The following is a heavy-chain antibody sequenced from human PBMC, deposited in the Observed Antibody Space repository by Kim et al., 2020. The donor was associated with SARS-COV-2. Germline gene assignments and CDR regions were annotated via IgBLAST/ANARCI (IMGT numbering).Heavy chain of an antibody. CDR2: IYSGGSST. CDR1: GFTFSSYA. J-gene: IGHJ4*02. V-gene: IGHV3-23*03. CDR3: AKVTTYSGSYYDWSFDY. Sequence: GGSLRLSCAASGFTFSSYAMSWVRQAPGKGLEWVSVIYSGGSSTYYADSVKGRFTISRDNSKNTLYLQMNSLRAEDTAVYYCAKVTTYSGSYYDWSFDYWGQGTLVTVSS. D-gene: IGHD1-26*01.